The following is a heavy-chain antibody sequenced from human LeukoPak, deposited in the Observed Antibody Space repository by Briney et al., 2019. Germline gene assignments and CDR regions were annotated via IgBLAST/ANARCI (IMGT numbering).Heavy chain of an antibody. CDR1: GDSISNRTYY. CDR2: IYYSGST. V-gene: IGHV4-39*07. Sequence: SETLSLTCAVSGDSISNRTYYWGWIRQPPGKGLEWIGNIYYSGSTYYNPSLKSRVTISVGTSKNQFSLKLSSVTAADTAVYYCTRDIRSNWYLDYWGQGTLVTASS. CDR3: TRDIRSNWYLDY. J-gene: IGHJ4*02. D-gene: IGHD6-13*01.